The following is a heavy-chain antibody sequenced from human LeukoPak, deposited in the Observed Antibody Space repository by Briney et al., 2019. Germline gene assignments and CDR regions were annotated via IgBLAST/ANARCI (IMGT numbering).Heavy chain of an antibody. Sequence: GGSLRLSCAASGFTFSNAWMNWVRQAPGKGLEWVGRIKSKTDGGTTDYAAPVKGRFTISRDDSKNTLYLQMNSLKTEDTAVYYCARPYYYDSSGYRAGGYYYYYGMDVWGQGTTVTVSS. V-gene: IGHV3-15*07. J-gene: IGHJ6*02. CDR2: IKSKTDGGTT. CDR3: ARPYYYDSSGYRAGGYYYYYGMDV. CDR1: GFTFSNAW. D-gene: IGHD3-22*01.